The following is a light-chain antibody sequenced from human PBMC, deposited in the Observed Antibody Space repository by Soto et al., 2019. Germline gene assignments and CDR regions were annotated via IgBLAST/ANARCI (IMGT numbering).Light chain of an antibody. CDR3: CSYAASSTYYV. CDR2: GGS. Sequence: QSALTQPASVSGSPGQSITISCTGTSSDVGSSNLVSWYQQHPGKAPKLMIYGGSKRPSGVSNRFSGSKSGNTASLTISGLQAEDEADYYCCSYAASSTYYVFGTGTKLTVL. CDR1: SSDVGSSNL. V-gene: IGLV2-23*01. J-gene: IGLJ1*01.